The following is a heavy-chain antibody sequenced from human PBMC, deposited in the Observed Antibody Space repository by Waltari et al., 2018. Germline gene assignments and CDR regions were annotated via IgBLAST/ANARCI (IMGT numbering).Heavy chain of an antibody. Sequence: QVQLVQSGAEVKKPGASVKVSCKASGYTFTSYYMHWVRQAPGHGLEWMGIINPSGGSTSYAQKFQGRVTMTRDTSTSTVYMELSSLRSEDTAVYYCAREGFREVGGSHKDAFDIWGQGTMVTVSS. V-gene: IGHV1-46*01. CDR3: AREGFREVGGSHKDAFDI. J-gene: IGHJ3*02. CDR1: GYTFTSYY. CDR2: INPSGGST. D-gene: IGHD1-26*01.